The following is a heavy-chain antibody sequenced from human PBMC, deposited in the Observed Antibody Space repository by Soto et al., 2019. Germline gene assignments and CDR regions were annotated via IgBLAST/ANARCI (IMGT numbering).Heavy chain of an antibody. Sequence: QVQLVQSGAEVKKPGSSVKVSCKASGGTFSSYAISWVRQAPGQGLEWMGGIIPIFGTANYAQKFQGRVTXXAXEXXSTAYMELSSLRSEDTAVYYCARDDYGGTIGAFDIWGQGTMVTVSS. V-gene: IGHV1-69*12. CDR3: ARDDYGGTIGAFDI. CDR2: IIPIFGTA. D-gene: IGHD4-17*01. CDR1: GGTFSSYA. J-gene: IGHJ3*02.